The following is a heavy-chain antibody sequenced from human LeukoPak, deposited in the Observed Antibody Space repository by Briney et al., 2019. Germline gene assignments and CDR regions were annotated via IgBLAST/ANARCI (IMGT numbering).Heavy chain of an antibody. CDR2: ISAYNGNT. D-gene: IGHD3-3*01. J-gene: IGHJ4*02. CDR1: GYTFTSYG. CDR3: ARVGAYYDFWSGYYSTPFDY. V-gene: IGHV1-18*01. Sequence: ASVKVSCKASGYTFTSYGISWVRPAPGQGLEWMGWISAYNGNTNYAQKLQGRVTMTTDTSTSTAYMELRSLRSGDTAVYYCARVGAYYDFWSGYYSTPFDYWGQGTLVTVSS.